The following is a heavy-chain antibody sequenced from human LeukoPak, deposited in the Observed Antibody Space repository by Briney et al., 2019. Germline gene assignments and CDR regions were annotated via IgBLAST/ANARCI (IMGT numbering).Heavy chain of an antibody. V-gene: IGHV3-66*01. J-gene: IGHJ4*02. CDR1: GFTVSNNY. CDR3: ARNRRYDC. D-gene: IGHD3-16*02. CDR2: IYSDGTT. Sequence: GGSLRLSCAASGFTVSNNYMSWVRQTPGEGLEWVSVIYSDGTTYYGDTVKGRFTISRDKAKNTLYLKMNSLRVDDTAVYYCARNRRYDCWGQGTLVTVSS.